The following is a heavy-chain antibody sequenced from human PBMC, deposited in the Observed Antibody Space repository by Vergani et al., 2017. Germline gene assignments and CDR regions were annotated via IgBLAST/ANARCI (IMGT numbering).Heavy chain of an antibody. Sequence: EVQLVESGGGLVKPGGSLRLSCAASGFTFSSYSMNWVRQAPGKGLEWVSSIRSSSSSIYYADSVKGRFTISRDNAKNSLYLQMNSLRAEDTAVYYCARAYCSSTSCYGGYWGQGTLVTVSS. CDR2: IRSSSSSI. D-gene: IGHD2-2*01. J-gene: IGHJ4*02. CDR1: GFTFSSYS. CDR3: ARAYCSSTSCYGGY. V-gene: IGHV3-21*01.